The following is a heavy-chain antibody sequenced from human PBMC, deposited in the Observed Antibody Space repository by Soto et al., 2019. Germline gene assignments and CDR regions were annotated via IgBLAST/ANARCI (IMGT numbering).Heavy chain of an antibody. V-gene: IGHV1-69*01. CDR2: IIPIFGTA. J-gene: IGHJ5*02. CDR1: GGTFSSYA. CDR3: ASNYDILTGPSWFDP. D-gene: IGHD3-9*01. Sequence: QVQLVQSGAEVKKPGSSVKVSCKASGGTFSSYAISWVRQAPGQGLEWMGGIIPIFGTANYAQKFQGRVTITADESTSTANMELSSLRSEDTAVYYWASNYDILTGPSWFDPWGQGTLVTVSS.